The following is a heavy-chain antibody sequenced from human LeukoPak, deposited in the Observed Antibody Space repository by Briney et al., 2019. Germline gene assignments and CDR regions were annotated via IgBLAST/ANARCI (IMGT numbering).Heavy chain of an antibody. CDR1: GDSINSLDL. V-gene: IGHV4-4*02. CDR2: MYLSGTT. D-gene: IGHD3-22*01. J-gene: IGHJ4*02. Sequence: SGTLSLTCTVPGDSINSLDLWSWVRQPPGKGLEWIGEMYLSGTTYSNPSVKSRVTISIDKSKNQFFLNLSSVTAADTAVYYCAGLVGRYSSGLYYYYFDYWGQGTLVTVSS. CDR3: AGLVGRYSSGLYYYYFDY.